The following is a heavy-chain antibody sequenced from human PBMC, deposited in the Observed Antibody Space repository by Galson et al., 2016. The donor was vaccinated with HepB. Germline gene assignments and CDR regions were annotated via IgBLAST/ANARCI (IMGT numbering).Heavy chain of an antibody. V-gene: IGHV3-7*03. D-gene: IGHD1-26*01. CDR3: AIRIVGGPGYFDY. Sequence: SLRLSCAASGFIFSRYWMSWVRQSPGKGLEWVANINQDGSEKCHVHSVEGRFTISRDNAKQSLYLQMYSLRAEDTAVYYCAIRIVGGPGYFDYWGQGTLVTVSS. CDR2: INQDGSEK. J-gene: IGHJ4*02. CDR1: GFIFSRYW.